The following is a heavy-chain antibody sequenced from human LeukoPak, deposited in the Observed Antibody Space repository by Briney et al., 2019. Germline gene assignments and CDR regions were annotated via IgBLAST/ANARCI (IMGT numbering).Heavy chain of an antibody. CDR1: GFTFSTYV. CDR2: ISHDGSEK. J-gene: IGHJ4*02. D-gene: IGHD2-2*01. V-gene: IGHV3-30*18. CDR3: AKEYCTTTNCLGD. Sequence: GGSLRLSCAASGFTFSTYVLHWVRQAPGKGLEWVAVISHDGSEKYYADSVKGRFTISRDNSKNTLYLQMNSLRAEDTAVYYCAKEYCTTTNCLGDWGLGTLVTVSS.